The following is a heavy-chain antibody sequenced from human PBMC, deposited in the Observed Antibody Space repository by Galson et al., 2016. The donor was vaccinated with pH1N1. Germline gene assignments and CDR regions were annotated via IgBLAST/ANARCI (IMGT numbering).Heavy chain of an antibody. Sequence: SVKVSCKASGVTFSTFAITWVRQAPGQGLEWMGRIIPILGMTNYAQRFHGRVTITAETSTYTAYMELSSLRSDDTAMYYCARDRHYGDDGAFDHWGRGTLVTVSS. CDR2: IIPILGMT. CDR3: ARDRHYGDDGAFDH. D-gene: IGHD5-12*01. J-gene: IGHJ4*02. CDR1: GVTFSTFA. V-gene: IGHV1-69*04.